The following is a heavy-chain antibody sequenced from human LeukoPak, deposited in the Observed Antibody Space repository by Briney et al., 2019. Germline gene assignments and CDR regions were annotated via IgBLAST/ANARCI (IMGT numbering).Heavy chain of an antibody. CDR3: ARVGAKVGTWDY. CDR2: IKSDGSST. V-gene: IGHV3-74*01. J-gene: IGHJ4*02. D-gene: IGHD1-26*01. CDR1: GFTFSSYW. Sequence: GGSLRLSCAASGFTFSSYWMSWVRQAPGKGLVWVSRIKSDGSSTNYADSVKGRFTISRDNAKNTLYPQMNSLRAEDTAVYYCARVGAKVGTWDYWGQGTLVTVSS.